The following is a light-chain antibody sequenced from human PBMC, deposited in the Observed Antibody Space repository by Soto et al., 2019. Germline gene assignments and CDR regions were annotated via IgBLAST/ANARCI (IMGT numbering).Light chain of an antibody. CDR3: QQYDDWPWT. CDR2: GAS. CDR1: QSVSSK. J-gene: IGKJ1*01. V-gene: IGKV3-15*01. Sequence: EIVLTQSPGTLSLSPGERATLSCRASQSVSSKLAWYQQRPGQAPRLLISGASTRAADFPARFSGSGSGTEFILTISSLQSEDFAFYYCQQYDDWPWTFGQGTKVDIK.